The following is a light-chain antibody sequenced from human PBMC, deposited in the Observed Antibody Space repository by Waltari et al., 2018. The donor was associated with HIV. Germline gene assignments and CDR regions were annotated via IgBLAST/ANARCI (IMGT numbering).Light chain of an antibody. J-gene: IGKJ2*01. Sequence: EIVLTQSPGTLSLSPGDRATLSCTASQSISPYLAWYQQKPGQAPRLLIYDASNRATGVPARFSGSGSGTDFTLTISSLEPEDFAVYYCHYRRNWPPYTFGQGTKLEIK. CDR1: QSISPY. V-gene: IGKV3-11*01. CDR2: DAS. CDR3: HYRRNWPPYT.